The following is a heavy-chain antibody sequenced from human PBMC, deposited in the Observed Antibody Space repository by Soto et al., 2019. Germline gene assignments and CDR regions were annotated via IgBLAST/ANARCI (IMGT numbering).Heavy chain of an antibody. CDR1: AGSISSPGYY. CDR2: IFNTGRT. J-gene: IGHJ3*02. Sequence: QVQLQESGPGLMKPSQTLSLTCSVSAGSISSPGYYWSWIRQPQGKGLEWLGYIFNTGRTDYNPSLKSRLTMSVDTSKNQFSLKLTSVTAAATALYYCARGATATTARGAFDIWGQGTMVTVSS. V-gene: IGHV4-31*03. CDR3: ARGATATTARGAFDI. D-gene: IGHD1-1*01.